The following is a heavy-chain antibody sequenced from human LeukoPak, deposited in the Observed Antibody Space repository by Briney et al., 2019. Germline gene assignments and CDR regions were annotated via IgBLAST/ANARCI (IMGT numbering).Heavy chain of an antibody. CDR2: IKSKTDGGTT. J-gene: IGHJ4*02. CDR1: GFTFSNAW. CDR3: ARDTNYGGNPFDY. D-gene: IGHD4-23*01. V-gene: IGHV3-15*01. Sequence: PGGSLRLSCAASGFTFSNAWMSWVRQAPGKGLEWVGRIKSKTDGGTTDYAAPVKGRFTISRDDSKNTPYLQMNSLRAEDTAVYYCARDTNYGGNPFDYWGQGTLVTVSS.